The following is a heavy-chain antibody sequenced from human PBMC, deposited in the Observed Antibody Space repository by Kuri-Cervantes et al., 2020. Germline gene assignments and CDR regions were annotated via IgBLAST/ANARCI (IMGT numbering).Heavy chain of an antibody. D-gene: IGHD2-2*01. Sequence: SETLSLTCAVYGGSFSGYYWSWIRQPPGKGLEWIGEINHSGSTNYNPSLKSRVTISVDTSKNQFSLRLSSVTAADTAVYYCTRESYAGNYGMDVWGKGTTVTVSS. J-gene: IGHJ6*04. V-gene: IGHV4-34*01. CDR2: INHSGST. CDR3: TRESYAGNYGMDV. CDR1: GGSFSGYY.